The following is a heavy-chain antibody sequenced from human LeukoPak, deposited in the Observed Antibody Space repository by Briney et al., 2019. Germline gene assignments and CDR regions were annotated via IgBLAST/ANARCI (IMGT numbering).Heavy chain of an antibody. D-gene: IGHD2-15*01. CDR1: GGTFSSYA. CDR2: IIPIFGTA. J-gene: IGHJ6*02. CDR3: AREGPCSGGSCYSWPLACYYGMDV. Sequence: GASVKVSCKASGGTFSSYAISWVRQAPGQGLEWMGGIIPIFGTANYAQKFQGRVTITADESTSTAYMELSSLRSEDTAVYYCAREGPCSGGSCYSWPLACYYGMDVWGQGTTVTVSS. V-gene: IGHV1-69*13.